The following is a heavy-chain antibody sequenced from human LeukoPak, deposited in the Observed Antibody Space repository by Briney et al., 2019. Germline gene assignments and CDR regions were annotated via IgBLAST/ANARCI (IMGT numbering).Heavy chain of an antibody. CDR1: GFTFSSYA. J-gene: IGHJ6*02. D-gene: IGHD2-2*01. CDR3: ARDQGYCSSTSCYYYYGMDV. Sequence: GGSLRLSCAASGFTFSSYAMSWVRQAPGEGLEWVAVIWYDGSNKYYADSVKGRFTISRDNSKNTLYLQMNSLRAEDTAVYYCARDQGYCSSTSCYYYYGMDVWGQGTTVTVSS. V-gene: IGHV3-33*08. CDR2: IWYDGSNK.